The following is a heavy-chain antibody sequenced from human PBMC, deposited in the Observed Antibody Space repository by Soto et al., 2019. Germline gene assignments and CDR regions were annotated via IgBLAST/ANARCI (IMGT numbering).Heavy chain of an antibody. CDR3: ASTKYDSSAYYYWYLGL. CDR2: IIPIFGTA. V-gene: IGHV1-69*06. CDR1: EDTFRNYS. D-gene: IGHD3-22*01. Sequence: QVELVQSGAEVKNPGSSVNVSCQASEDTFRNYSISWVRQAPGQGLEWLGGIIPIFGTANYEQKFQGRVTITADTYANTVYLELSSLRSEDTAFYYCASTKYDSSAYYYWYLGLWGRGTLVTVSS. J-gene: IGHJ2*01.